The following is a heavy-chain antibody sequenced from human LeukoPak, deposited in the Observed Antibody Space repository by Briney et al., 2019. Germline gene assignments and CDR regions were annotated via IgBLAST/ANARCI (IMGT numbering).Heavy chain of an antibody. CDR3: ARSEGAYDILTGYHYYYYGMDV. D-gene: IGHD3-9*01. CDR2: INSNSGGT. J-gene: IGHJ6*04. CDR1: GYTFTGYY. Sequence: GASVKVSCKASGYTFTGYYMHWVRQAPGQGLGWMGWINSNSGGTNYAQKFQGWVTMTRDTSISTAYMELSRLRSDDTAVYYCARSEGAYDILTGYHYYYYGMDVWGKGTTVTVSS. V-gene: IGHV1-2*04.